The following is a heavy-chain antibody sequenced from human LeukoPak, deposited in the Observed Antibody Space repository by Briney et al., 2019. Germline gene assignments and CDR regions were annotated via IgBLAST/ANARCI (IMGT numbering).Heavy chain of an antibody. CDR3: ARDIGALRIQVPPDAFDI. D-gene: IGHD5-18*01. Sequence: SVKVSCKASGYTFSSYAMNWVRQAPGQGLEWMGWINTNTGNPTYAQGFTGRFVFSLDTSVSTAYLQISSLKAEDTAVYYCARDIGALRIQVPPDAFDIWGQGTMVTVSS. V-gene: IGHV7-4-1*02. J-gene: IGHJ3*02. CDR2: INTNTGNP. CDR1: GYTFSSYA.